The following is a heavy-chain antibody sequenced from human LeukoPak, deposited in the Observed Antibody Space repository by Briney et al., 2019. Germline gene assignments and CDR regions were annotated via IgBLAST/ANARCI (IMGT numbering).Heavy chain of an antibody. CDR3: AKLGGQEVYNYYVGV. CDR2: IIDSGDIT. CDR1: GFTFSSYA. Sequence: GGSLRLSCEASGFTFSSYAMSWVRQAPGKALEWVSGIIDSGDITYYANSVKGRFTISRDNSKNTLYLQMNGLRAEDTAVYYCAKLGGQEVYNYYVGVWGKGTTVAVSS. J-gene: IGHJ6*03. D-gene: IGHD3-16*01. V-gene: IGHV3-23*01.